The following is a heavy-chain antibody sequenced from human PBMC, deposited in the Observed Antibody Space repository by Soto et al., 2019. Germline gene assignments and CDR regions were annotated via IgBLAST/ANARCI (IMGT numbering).Heavy chain of an antibody. CDR2: ISGSGGST. V-gene: IGHV3-23*01. CDR1: GFTFSSYA. J-gene: IGHJ4*02. Sequence: GGSLRLSCAASGFTFSSYAMSWVRQAPGKGLEWVSAISGSGGSTYYADSVKGRFTISRDNSKNTLYLQMNSLRAEDTAVYYCAKSFYRRDGYNYDYWGQGTLVTVSS. D-gene: IGHD5-12*01. CDR3: AKSFYRRDGYNYDY.